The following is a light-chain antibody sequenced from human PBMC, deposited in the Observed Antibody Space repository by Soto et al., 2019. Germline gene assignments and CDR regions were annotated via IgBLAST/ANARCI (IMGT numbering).Light chain of an antibody. Sequence: ETVLTQSPGTLSLSPGETATLSCRASQSVISDYLAWYQQKPDQAPRLVIYGASGRAAGIPDRFNGSGSGTDFTLTISRLEPEDFAMYYCQQYGSSVFTFGRGPRWIS. CDR3: QQYGSSVFT. V-gene: IGKV3-20*01. CDR2: GAS. J-gene: IGKJ2*01. CDR1: QSVISDY.